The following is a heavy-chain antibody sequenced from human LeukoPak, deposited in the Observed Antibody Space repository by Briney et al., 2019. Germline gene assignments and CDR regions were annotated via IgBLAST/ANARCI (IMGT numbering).Heavy chain of an antibody. V-gene: IGHV1-69*13. Sequence: SVKVSCKASGGTFSSYAISWVRQAPGQGLEWMGGIIPIFGTANYAQKFQGRVTIPADESTSTAYMELSSLRSEDTAVYYCARDTIVGAPSTFVWGQGTTVTVSS. D-gene: IGHD1-26*01. CDR2: IIPIFGTA. J-gene: IGHJ6*02. CDR3: ARDTIVGAPSTFV. CDR1: GGTFSSYA.